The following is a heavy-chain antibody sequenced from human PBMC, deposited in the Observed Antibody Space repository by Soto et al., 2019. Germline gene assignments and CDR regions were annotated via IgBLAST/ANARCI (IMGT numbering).Heavy chain of an antibody. V-gene: IGHV1-18*01. CDR3: ARALYCSSPSCYNHYYYGMDI. Sequence: QLVQSGPEVKKPGASVKVSCRASDYTFTKYGVSWVRQAPGQGLEWLGWVSVHTDQTRYERKDQGRATMTADTSANTAYMELRSLISDDTAVYYCARALYCSSPSCYNHYYYGMDIWGQGTTVTVSS. CDR2: VSVHTDQT. D-gene: IGHD2-2*02. J-gene: IGHJ6*02. CDR1: DYTFTKYG.